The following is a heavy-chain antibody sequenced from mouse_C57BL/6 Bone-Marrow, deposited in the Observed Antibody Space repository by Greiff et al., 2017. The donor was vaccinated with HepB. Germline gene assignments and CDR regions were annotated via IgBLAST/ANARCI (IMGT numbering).Heavy chain of an antibody. CDR2: IDPSDSET. CDR3: ARRGSSSFFDD. Sequence: QVQLKQPGAELVRPGSSVKLSCKASGYTFTSYWMHWVKQRPIQGLEWIGNIDPSDSETHYNQKFKDKATLTVDKSSSTAYMQLSSLTSEDSAVYYCARRGSSSFFDDWGQGTTLTVSS. CDR1: GYTFTSYW. J-gene: IGHJ2*01. D-gene: IGHD1-1*01. V-gene: IGHV1-52*01.